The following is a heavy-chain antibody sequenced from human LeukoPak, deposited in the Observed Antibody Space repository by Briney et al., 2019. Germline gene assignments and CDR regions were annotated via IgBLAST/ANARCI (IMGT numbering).Heavy chain of an antibody. CDR3: ARVPKGAYCGGDCYSDVFGD. V-gene: IGHV4-30-4*01. Sequence: SETLSLTCTVSGGSTSSGDYYWSWIRQPPGKGLEWIGYIYYSGSTYYNPSLKSRVTISVDTSKNQFSLKLSSVTAADTAVYYCARVPKGAYCGGDCYSDVFGDWGQGTLVTVST. J-gene: IGHJ4*02. CDR1: GGSTSSGDYY. D-gene: IGHD2-21*02. CDR2: IYYSGST.